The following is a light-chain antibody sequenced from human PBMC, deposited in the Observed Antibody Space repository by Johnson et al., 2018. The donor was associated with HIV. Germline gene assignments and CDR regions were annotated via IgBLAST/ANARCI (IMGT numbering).Light chain of an antibody. CDR3: GTWDSRLSAGAV. J-gene: IGLJ1*01. Sequence: QSVLTQPPSVSAAPGQKVTISCSGSSSNIGNNYVSWYQQLPGTAPKLLIYENNKRPSGIPDRFSGSKSGTSATLDITGLQTGDEADYYCGTWDSRLSAGAVFGTGTKVTVL. CDR1: SSNIGNNY. CDR2: ENN. V-gene: IGLV1-51*02.